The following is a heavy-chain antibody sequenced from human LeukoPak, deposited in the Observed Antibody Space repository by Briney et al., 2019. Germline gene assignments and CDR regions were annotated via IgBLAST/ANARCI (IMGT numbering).Heavy chain of an antibody. Sequence: ASVKVSCKASGGTFSSYAISWVRQAPGQGLEWMGGIIPIFGTANYAQKFQGRVTITADESTSTAYMELSSLRSEDTAVYYCARSCRYYDSSGYYYSVMRDGMDVWGQGTTVTVSS. J-gene: IGHJ6*02. CDR2: IIPIFGTA. CDR3: ARSCRYYDSSGYYYSVMRDGMDV. CDR1: GGTFSSYA. V-gene: IGHV1-69*13. D-gene: IGHD3-22*01.